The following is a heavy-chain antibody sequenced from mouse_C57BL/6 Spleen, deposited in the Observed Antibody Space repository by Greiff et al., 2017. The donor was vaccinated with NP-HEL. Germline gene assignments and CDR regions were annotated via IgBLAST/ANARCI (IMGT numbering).Heavy chain of an antibody. CDR2: IHPNSGST. J-gene: IGHJ2*01. V-gene: IGHV1-64*01. Sequence: VQLQQPGAELVKPGASVKLSCKASGYTFTSYWMHWVKQRPGQGLEWIGMIHPNSGSTNYNEKFKSKATLTVDKSSSTAYMQLSSLTSEYSAVYYCASPNWGLFDYWGQGTTLTVSS. D-gene: IGHD4-1*02. CDR3: ASPNWGLFDY. CDR1: GYTFTSYW.